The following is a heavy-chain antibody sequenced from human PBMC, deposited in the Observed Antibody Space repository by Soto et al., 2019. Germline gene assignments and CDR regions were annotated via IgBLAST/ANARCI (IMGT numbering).Heavy chain of an antibody. Sequence: EEQLVESGGDLVQPGGSLRLSCAASGFTVSNNYMRWVRQAPGKGLAWVSLSYSGGSTYYADSVKGRFTISRDSSKNTLYLQMNSLRAEDTAMYYCAAYSHKGYWGQGTLVTVSS. CDR2: SYSGGST. V-gene: IGHV3-66*01. D-gene: IGHD3-16*01. CDR1: GFTVSNNY. CDR3: AAYSHKGY. J-gene: IGHJ4*02.